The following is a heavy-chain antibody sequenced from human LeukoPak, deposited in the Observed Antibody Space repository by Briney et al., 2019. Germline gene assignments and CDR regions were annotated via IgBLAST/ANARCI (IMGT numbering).Heavy chain of an antibody. Sequence: SETLSLTCTVSSGSISSYYWSWIRQPAGKGLEWIGRIYTSGSTNYNPSLKSRVTMSVDTSKNHFSLKLSSVTAADTAVYYCAGTTTKVAFDIWGQGTMVTVSS. D-gene: IGHD2/OR15-2a*01. J-gene: IGHJ3*02. V-gene: IGHV4-4*07. CDR1: SGSISSYY. CDR3: AGTTTKVAFDI. CDR2: IYTSGST.